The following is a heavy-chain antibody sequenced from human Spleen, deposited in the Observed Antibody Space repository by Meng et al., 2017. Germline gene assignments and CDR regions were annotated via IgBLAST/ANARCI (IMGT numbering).Heavy chain of an antibody. J-gene: IGHJ4*01. V-gene: IGHV4-39*01. D-gene: IGHD3-10*01. CDR2: INYSGTT. Sequence: QLQLQESGPGLVKPSEILSLTCTVSGGSLSSRTYHWGWIRQPPGKGLEWMGSINYSGTTYYHSSLKSRVTISVDTSKMQFSLRLTSVTAADTAVHYCARRAVRGDIDYWGHGTLVTVSS. CDR3: ARRAVRGDIDY. CDR1: GGSLSSRTYH.